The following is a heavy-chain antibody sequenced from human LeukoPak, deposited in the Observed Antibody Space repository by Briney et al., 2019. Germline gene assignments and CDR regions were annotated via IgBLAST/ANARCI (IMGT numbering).Heavy chain of an antibody. D-gene: IGHD6-6*01. CDR1: GFTFSSYW. V-gene: IGHV3-7*01. CDR3: ARESYSSSSRTRWFDP. CDR2: IKEDGSEK. J-gene: IGHJ5*02. Sequence: GGSLRLSCAASGFTFSSYWMTWVRQAPGKGLEWVADIKEDGSEKYYVDSVKGRFTISRDNAKNSLYLQMNSLRAEDRAVYYCARESYSSSSRTRWFDPWGQGTLVTVSS.